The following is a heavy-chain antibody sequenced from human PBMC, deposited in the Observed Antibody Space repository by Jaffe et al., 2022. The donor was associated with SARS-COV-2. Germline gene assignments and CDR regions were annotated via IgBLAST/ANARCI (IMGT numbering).Heavy chain of an antibody. CDR3: AKRSTMVRGVTYYYYYYMDV. CDR2: ISGSGGST. V-gene: IGHV3-23*04. D-gene: IGHD3-10*01. Sequence: EVQLVESGGGLVQPGGSLRLSCAASGFTFSSYAMSWVRQAPGKGLEWVSAISGSGGSTYYADSVKGRFTISRDNSKNTLYLQMNSLRAEDTAVYYCAKRSTMVRGVTYYYYYYMDVWGKGTTVTVSS. CDR1: GFTFSSYA. J-gene: IGHJ6*03.